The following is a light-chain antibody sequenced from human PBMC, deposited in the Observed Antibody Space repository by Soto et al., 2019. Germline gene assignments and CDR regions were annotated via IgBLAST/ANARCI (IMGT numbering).Light chain of an antibody. CDR3: QQYGGSPSIT. Sequence: EIVLTQSPGTLSLSPGERATLSCRASQRISVNYLAWYQQKPGQAPRLLIYAVSSRAAGIPDRFSGSGSATDFTLTISRLETEAFAVYYCQQYGGSPSITFGLETRLDI. V-gene: IGKV3-20*01. J-gene: IGKJ5*01. CDR2: AVS. CDR1: QRISVNY.